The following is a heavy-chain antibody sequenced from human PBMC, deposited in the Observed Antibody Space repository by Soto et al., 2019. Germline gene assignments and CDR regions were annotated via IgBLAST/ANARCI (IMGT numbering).Heavy chain of an antibody. CDR3: AKTPNWNVAFDI. Sequence: QVQLVESGGGVVQPGRSLRLSCAASGFTFSSYGMHWVRQAPGKGLEWVAVISYDGSNKYYADSVKGRFTISRDNSKNTLYLQMNSLRAEDTAVYYCAKTPNWNVAFDIWGQGTMFTVSS. D-gene: IGHD1-20*01. V-gene: IGHV3-30*18. CDR2: ISYDGSNK. CDR1: GFTFSSYG. J-gene: IGHJ3*02.